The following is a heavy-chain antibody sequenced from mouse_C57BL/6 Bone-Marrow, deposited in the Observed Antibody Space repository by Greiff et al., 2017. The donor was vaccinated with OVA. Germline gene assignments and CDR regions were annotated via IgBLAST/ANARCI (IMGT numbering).Heavy chain of an antibody. CDR2: INTSTGGT. J-gene: IGHJ2*01. Sequence: VQLKQSGPELVKPGASVKISCKASGYSFTGYYMNWVKQSPEKSLEWIGEINTSTGGTTYNQKFKAKATLTVDKSSSTAYMQLKSLTSEDSAVYYCARSRFTPDYWGQGTTLTVSS. D-gene: IGHD1-1*01. V-gene: IGHV1-42*01. CDR1: GYSFTGYY. CDR3: ARSRFTPDY.